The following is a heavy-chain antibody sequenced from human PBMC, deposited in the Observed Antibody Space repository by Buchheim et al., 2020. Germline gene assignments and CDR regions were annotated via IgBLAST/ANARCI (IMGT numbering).Heavy chain of an antibody. V-gene: IGHV3-72*01. J-gene: IGHJ4*02. D-gene: IGHD2-15*01. CDR2: TRNKVKSYTT. CDR1: GFTFSDHF. Sequence: EVQLVESGGGLVQPGGSLRLFCAASGFTFSDHFMDWVRQAPGKGLEWVGRTRNKVKSYTTEYAASVKGSFTISRADSKTSLHLQMNSLKTEDTAVYYCARTYCSGGRCYSDYWGQGTL. CDR3: ARTYCSGGRCYSDY.